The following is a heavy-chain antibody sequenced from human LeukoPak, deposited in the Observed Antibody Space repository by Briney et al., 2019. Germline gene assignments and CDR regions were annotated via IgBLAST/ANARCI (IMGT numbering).Heavy chain of an antibody. D-gene: IGHD7-27*01. V-gene: IGHV3-48*03. J-gene: IGHJ6*03. CDR1: GFTFSSYE. CDR2: ISSSGSTI. CDR3: ARVFPGDDYYYYMDA. Sequence: GGSLRLSCAASGFTFSSYEMNWVRQAPGKGLEWVSYISSSGSTIYYADSVKGRFTISRDNAKNSLYLQMNSLRAEDTAVYYCARVFPGDDYYYYMDAWGKGTTVTVSS.